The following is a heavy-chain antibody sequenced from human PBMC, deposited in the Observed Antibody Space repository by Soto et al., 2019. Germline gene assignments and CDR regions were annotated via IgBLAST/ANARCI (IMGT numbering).Heavy chain of an antibody. CDR3: ASIYSNYEHDAFDI. D-gene: IGHD4-4*01. V-gene: IGHV3-48*01. Sequence: GGSLRLSCAASGFTFSSYSMNWVRQAPGKGLEWVSYISSSSSTIYYADSVKGRFTISRDNAKNSLYLQMNSLRAEDTAVYYCASIYSNYEHDAFDIWCQGTMVTVSS. J-gene: IGHJ3*02. CDR1: GFTFSSYS. CDR2: ISSSSSTI.